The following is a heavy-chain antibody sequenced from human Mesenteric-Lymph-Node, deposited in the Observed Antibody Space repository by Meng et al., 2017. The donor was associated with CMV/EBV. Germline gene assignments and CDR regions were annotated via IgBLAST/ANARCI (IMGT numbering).Heavy chain of an antibody. J-gene: IGHJ4*02. D-gene: IGHD6-6*01. CDR3: ARESRGSTSPWDY. CDR2: ISAYNGNT. CDR1: GYTFTSYG. Sequence: ASVKVSCKASGYTFTSYGISWVRQAPGQGLEWMGWISAYNGNTNYAQKLQGRVTMTRDTSITTAYMELSSLRSDDTAIFYCARESRGSTSPWDYWGQGTLVTVSS. V-gene: IGHV1-18*01.